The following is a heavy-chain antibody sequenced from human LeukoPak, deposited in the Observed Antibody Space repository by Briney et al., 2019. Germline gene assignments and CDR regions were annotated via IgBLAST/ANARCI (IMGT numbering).Heavy chain of an antibody. J-gene: IGHJ4*02. V-gene: IGHV3-74*01. CDR1: GFAFSSYW. CDR2: INSDGSST. Sequence: GGSLRLSCAASGFAFSSYWMHWVRQAPGKGLVWVSCINSDGSSTSYADSVKGRFTISRDNAKNTLYLQMNSLRVEDTAVYYCARALGSGWVYFLGGQGTLVTVSS. CDR3: ARALGSGWVYFL. D-gene: IGHD3-10*01.